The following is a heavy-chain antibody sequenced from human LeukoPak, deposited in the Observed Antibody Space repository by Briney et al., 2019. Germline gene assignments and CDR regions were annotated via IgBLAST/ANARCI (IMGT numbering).Heavy chain of an antibody. J-gene: IGHJ3*02. D-gene: IGHD3-22*01. CDR1: GYTFTSYG. V-gene: IGHV1-18*01. CDR2: ISAYNGNT. Sequence: ASVKVSCKASGYTFTSYGISWVRQAPGQGLEWMGWISAYNGNTNYAQKLQGRVTMTTDTSTSTAYMELRSLRSDDTAVYYCARVGYYDSSGYYFPDAFDIWGQGTMVTVSS. CDR3: ARVGYYDSSGYYFPDAFDI.